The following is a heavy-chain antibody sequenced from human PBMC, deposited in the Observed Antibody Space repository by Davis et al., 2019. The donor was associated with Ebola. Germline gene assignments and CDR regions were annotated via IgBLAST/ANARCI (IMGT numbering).Heavy chain of an antibody. J-gene: IGHJ4*02. Sequence: GESLKISCAASGFTFSSYGMHWVRQAPGKGLEWVAVISYDGSNKYYADSVKGRFTISRDNSKNTLYLQMNSLRAEDTAVYYCARASGYSSGWSEYWGQGTLVTVSS. D-gene: IGHD6-19*01. CDR3: ARASGYSSGWSEY. V-gene: IGHV3-30*03. CDR2: ISYDGSNK. CDR1: GFTFSSYG.